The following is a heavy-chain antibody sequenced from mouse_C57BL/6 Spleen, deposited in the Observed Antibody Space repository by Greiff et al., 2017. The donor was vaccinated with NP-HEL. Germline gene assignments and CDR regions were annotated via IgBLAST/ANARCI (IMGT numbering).Heavy chain of an antibody. V-gene: IGHV1-26*01. CDR1: GYTFTDYY. CDR3: ARRDLTGPYYAMDY. Sequence: VQLQQSGPELVKPGASVKISCKASGYTFTDYYMNWVKQSHGKSLEWIGDINPNNGGTSYNQKFKGKATLTVDKSSSTAYMELRSLTSEDSAVYYCARRDLTGPYYAMDYWGQGTSVTVSS. D-gene: IGHD4-1*01. J-gene: IGHJ4*01. CDR2: INPNNGGT.